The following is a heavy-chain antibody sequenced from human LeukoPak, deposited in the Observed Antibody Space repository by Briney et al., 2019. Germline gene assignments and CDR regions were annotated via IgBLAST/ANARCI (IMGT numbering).Heavy chain of an antibody. V-gene: IGHV3-23*01. J-gene: IGHJ4*02. CDR3: AKKAYCGGDCYSFDY. CDR1: GFTFSSYS. D-gene: IGHD2-21*02. CDR2: ISGSGGSI. Sequence: PGGSLRLSCAASGFTFSSYSMNWVRQAPGKGLEWVSAISGSGGSIYYADSVKGRFTISRDNSKNTLYLQMNSLRAEDTAVYYCAKKAYCGGDCYSFDYWGQGTLVTVSS.